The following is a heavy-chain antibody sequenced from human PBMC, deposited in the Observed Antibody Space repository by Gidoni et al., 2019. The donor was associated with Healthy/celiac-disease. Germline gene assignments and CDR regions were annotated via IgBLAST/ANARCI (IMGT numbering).Heavy chain of an antibody. CDR1: GGSFSGYY. Sequence: QVQLQQWGAGLLKPSETLSLTCPVYGGSFSGYYWSWIRQPPGTGLEWIGEINHSGSTNYNPSLKSRVTISVDTSKNQFSLKLSSVTAADTAVYYCARGKLRWYFDLWGRGTLVTVSS. CDR2: INHSGST. V-gene: IGHV4-34*01. D-gene: IGHD1-7*01. J-gene: IGHJ2*01. CDR3: ARGKLRWYFDL.